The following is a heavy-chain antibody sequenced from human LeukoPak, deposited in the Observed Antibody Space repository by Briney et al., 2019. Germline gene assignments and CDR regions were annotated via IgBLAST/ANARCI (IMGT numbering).Heavy chain of an antibody. Sequence: PGGSLRLSCVASEFTFSSHAMNWVRQAPGKGLEWVSYISSSSSTIYYADSVKGRFTISRDNAKNSLYLQMNSLRDEDTAVYYCARAKVDYDSSGYYLDQAPNDAFDIWGQGTMVTVSS. V-gene: IGHV3-48*02. D-gene: IGHD3-22*01. CDR1: EFTFSSHA. CDR3: ARAKVDYDSSGYYLDQAPNDAFDI. J-gene: IGHJ3*02. CDR2: ISSSSSTI.